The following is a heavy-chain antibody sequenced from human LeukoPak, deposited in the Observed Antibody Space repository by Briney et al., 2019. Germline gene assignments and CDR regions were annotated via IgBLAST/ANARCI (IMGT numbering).Heavy chain of an antibody. CDR3: ARDIAVAGRRDYFDF. CDR1: GFTLSRYW. D-gene: IGHD6-19*01. J-gene: IGHJ4*02. CDR2: IKPDRSET. V-gene: IGHV3-7*01. Sequence: HTGGSLRLSCAASGFTLSRYWVSWVRQAAGEGRGWVGNIKPDRSETYYVDSVKGRFTISPDNATNSLYLQMNSLRAEDTAVYYCARDIAVAGRRDYFDFWGQGTLVTVSS.